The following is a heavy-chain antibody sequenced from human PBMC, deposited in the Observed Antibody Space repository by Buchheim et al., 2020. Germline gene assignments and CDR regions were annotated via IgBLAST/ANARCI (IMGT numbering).Heavy chain of an antibody. CDR2: LKEDGSEK. CDR1: GFTFSSYW. CDR3: ARLDRTVAGVIDY. Sequence: EVQVVESGGGLVQTGGSLRVSCAGSGFTFSSYWMGWVRQVPGRGLEWVATLKEDGSEKYYVDSVKGRFTISRDNAKNSLYLQMNSLRAEDTAVYYCARLDRTVAGVIDYWGQGTL. V-gene: IGHV3-7*01. J-gene: IGHJ4*02. D-gene: IGHD3-16*01.